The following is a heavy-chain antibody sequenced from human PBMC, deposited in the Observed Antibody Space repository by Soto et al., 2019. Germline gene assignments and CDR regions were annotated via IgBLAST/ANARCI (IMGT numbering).Heavy chain of an antibody. J-gene: IGHJ5*02. CDR2: IIPIFGTA. CDR1: GGTFSSYA. CDR3: ARSGYYYDSSGYIRQAWFDP. Sequence: GASVKVSCKASGGTFSSYAISWVRQAPGQGLEWMGGIIPIFGTANYAQKFQGRVTITADESTSTAYMELSSLRSEDTAVYYCARSGYYYDSSGYIRQAWFDPWGQGTLVTVSS. D-gene: IGHD3-22*01. V-gene: IGHV1-69*13.